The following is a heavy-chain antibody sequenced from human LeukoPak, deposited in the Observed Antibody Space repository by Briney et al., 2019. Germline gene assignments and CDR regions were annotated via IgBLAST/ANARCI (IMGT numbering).Heavy chain of an antibody. D-gene: IGHD3-10*01. CDR1: GYLLTSYW. CDR3: ARQDASGTYDAFDV. V-gene: IGHV5-51*01. J-gene: IGHJ3*01. CDR2: IYPGDSDT. Sequence: KSGESLKISCKHSGYLLTSYWIAWVRQRPGEGIEWMGIIYPGDSDTRYSPSFQGRVTISADKSINTAYLLWSSLQASDTATYYCARQDASGTYDAFDVWGQGTVVT.